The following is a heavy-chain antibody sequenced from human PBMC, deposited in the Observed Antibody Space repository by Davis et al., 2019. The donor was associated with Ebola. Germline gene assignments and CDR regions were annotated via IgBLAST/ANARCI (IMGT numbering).Heavy chain of an antibody. Sequence: ASVKVSCKASGYSFSSHDINWVRQATGQALEWMGWMNPNSGNTGYARKFQGRVTMTRDITIGTAYMELTSLTSEDTAVYYCARSPEDSTGWNDWFDPWGQGTLVTDSS. CDR2: MNPNSGNT. CDR1: GYSFSSHD. CDR3: ARSPEDSTGWNDWFDP. V-gene: IGHV1-8*01. J-gene: IGHJ5*02. D-gene: IGHD6-19*01.